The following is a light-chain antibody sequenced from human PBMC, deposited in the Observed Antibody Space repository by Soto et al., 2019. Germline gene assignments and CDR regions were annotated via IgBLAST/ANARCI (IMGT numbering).Light chain of an antibody. Sequence: EVVLTQSPATLSLSPGERATLSCRASESISSYLAWYYQKPGQAPRLLIYDASNSAAGIPDRFSGSGSGTDFSLTISRVEPEDFGLYYCQQRNKWPPLTFGGGTKVEVK. J-gene: IGKJ4*01. CDR1: ESISSY. CDR2: DAS. V-gene: IGKV3-11*01. CDR3: QQRNKWPPLT.